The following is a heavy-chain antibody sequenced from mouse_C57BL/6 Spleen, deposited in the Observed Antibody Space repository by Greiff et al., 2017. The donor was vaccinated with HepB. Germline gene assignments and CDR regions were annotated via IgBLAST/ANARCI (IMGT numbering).Heavy chain of an antibody. CDR3: AKIDGYYEAY. J-gene: IGHJ3*01. CDR1: GYTFTSYW. V-gene: IGHV1-52*01. D-gene: IGHD2-3*01. Sequence: QVQLQQSGAELVRPGSSVKLSCKASGYTFTSYWMNWVKQRPIQGLEWIGNIYPSDSETHYNQKFKDKATLTVDKSSSTAYMQLSSLTSEDSAVYYCAKIDGYYEAYWGQGTLVTVSA. CDR2: IYPSDSET.